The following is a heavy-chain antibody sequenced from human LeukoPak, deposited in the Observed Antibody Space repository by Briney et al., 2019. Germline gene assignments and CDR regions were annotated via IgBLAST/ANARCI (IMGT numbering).Heavy chain of an antibody. CDR3: ARAPSLYYDFWSGYYHDY. J-gene: IGHJ4*02. Sequence: GGSLRLSCAASGFTFSSYWMSWVRQAPGKGLEWVANIKQDGSEKYYVDSVKGRFTISRDNAKNSLYLQMNSPRAEDTAVYYCARAPSLYYDFWSGYYHDYWGQGTLVTVSS. D-gene: IGHD3-3*01. CDR1: GFTFSSYW. V-gene: IGHV3-7*01. CDR2: IKQDGSEK.